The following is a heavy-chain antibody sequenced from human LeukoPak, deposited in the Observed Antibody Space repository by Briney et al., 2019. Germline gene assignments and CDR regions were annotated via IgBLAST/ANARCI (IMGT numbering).Heavy chain of an antibody. J-gene: IGHJ4*02. Sequence: SETLSLTCAVYGGSFSGYYWSWIRQPPGKGLEWIGYIYYSGSTNYNPSLKSRVTISVDTSKNQFSLKLSSVTAADTAVYYCARGVVPAARRSLGRFYFDYWGQGTLVTVSS. V-gene: IGHV4-59*01. CDR2: IYYSGST. CDR3: ARGVVPAARRSLGRFYFDY. D-gene: IGHD2-2*01. CDR1: GGSFSGYY.